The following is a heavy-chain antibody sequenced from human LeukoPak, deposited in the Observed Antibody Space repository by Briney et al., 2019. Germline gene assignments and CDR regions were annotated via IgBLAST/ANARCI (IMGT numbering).Heavy chain of an antibody. CDR3: AITYSSSWSYYYYGMDV. J-gene: IGHJ6*02. V-gene: IGHV4-39*01. Sequence: SETLSLTCAVSGGSISSSSYYWGWIRQPPGKGLEWIGSIYYSGSTYYNPSLKSRVTISVDTSKNQFSLKLSSVTAADTAVYYCAITYSSSWSYYYYGMDVWGQGTTVTVSS. D-gene: IGHD6-13*01. CDR2: IYYSGST. CDR1: GGSISSSSYY.